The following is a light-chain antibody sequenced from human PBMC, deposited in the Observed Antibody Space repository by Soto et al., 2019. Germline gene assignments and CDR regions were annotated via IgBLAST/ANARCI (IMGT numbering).Light chain of an antibody. J-gene: IGLJ3*02. V-gene: IGLV2-14*01. CDR3: SSYTSSSPLV. Sequence: QSALTQPASVSGSPGQSITISCTGTSSDVGGYNYVSWYQQHPGKAPKLMIYEVSNRPSGVSKRFSGSKSGNTASLTISGLQAEDEADYYCSSYTSSSPLVFGGGTKLTVL. CDR2: EVS. CDR1: SSDVGGYNY.